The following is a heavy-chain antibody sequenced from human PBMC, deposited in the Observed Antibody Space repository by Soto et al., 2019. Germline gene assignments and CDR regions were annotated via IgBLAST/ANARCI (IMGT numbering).Heavy chain of an antibody. D-gene: IGHD3-10*01. CDR1: GFNFSSYA. J-gene: IGHJ6*02. CDR2: IAYDGSNK. V-gene: IGHV3-30-3*01. CDR3: ARDTGYYGSGSYHYYYYGMDV. Sequence: QVQLVESGGGVVQPVRSLRLSCAASGFNFSSYAMHWVRQARGKGLEWVAVIAYDGSNKYYADSVKGRFTISRDNSNNTLYLQMNSLRAEDTAVYYCARDTGYYGSGSYHYYYYGMDVWGQGTTVTVSS.